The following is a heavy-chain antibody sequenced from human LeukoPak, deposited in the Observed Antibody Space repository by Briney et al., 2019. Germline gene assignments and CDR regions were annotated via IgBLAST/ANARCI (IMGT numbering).Heavy chain of an antibody. CDR3: ARKKVGAPLDY. V-gene: IGHV3-21*01. J-gene: IGHJ4*02. Sequence: GGSLRLSCAASGSTFSSYSMNWVRQAPGKGLEWVSSISSSSSYIYYADSVKGRFTISRDNAKNSLYLQMNSLRAEDTAVYYCARKKVGAPLDYWGQGTLVTVSS. D-gene: IGHD1-26*01. CDR2: ISSSSSYI. CDR1: GSTFSSYS.